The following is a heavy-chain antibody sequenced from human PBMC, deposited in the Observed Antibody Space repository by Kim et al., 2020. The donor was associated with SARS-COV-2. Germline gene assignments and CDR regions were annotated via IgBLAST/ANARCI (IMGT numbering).Heavy chain of an antibody. Sequence: GGSLRLSCAASGFTFNNYAMNWVRQAPGKGLECVSAISGSGGDTYYADSVKGRFTISRDNSKNTFYLQMNSLRAEDTAVYYCAKDPYGDRYFDYWGQGTLVTVSS. V-gene: IGHV3-23*01. J-gene: IGHJ4*02. CDR1: GFTFNNYA. CDR3: AKDPYGDRYFDY. D-gene: IGHD4-17*01. CDR2: ISGSGGDT.